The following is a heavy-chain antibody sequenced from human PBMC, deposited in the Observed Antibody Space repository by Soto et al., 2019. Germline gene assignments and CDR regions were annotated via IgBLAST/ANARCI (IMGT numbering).Heavy chain of an antibody. CDR2: FDPEDGET. CDR1: GYTLTELS. D-gene: IGHD5-18*01. Sequence: ASVKVSCKVSGYTLTELSMHWVRRAPGKGLEWMGGFDPEDGETIYAQKFQGRVTMTEDTSTDTAYMELSSLRSEDTAVYYCATLIQLWPGHYFDYWGQGTLVTV. V-gene: IGHV1-24*01. CDR3: ATLIQLWPGHYFDY. J-gene: IGHJ4*02.